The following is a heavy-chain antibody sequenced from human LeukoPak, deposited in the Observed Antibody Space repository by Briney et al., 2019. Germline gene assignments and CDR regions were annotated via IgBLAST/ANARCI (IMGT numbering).Heavy chain of an antibody. V-gene: IGHV3-30*04. D-gene: IGHD2-15*01. Sequence: PGGSLRLSCAASGFTFSSYAMHWVRQAPGKGLEWVAVISYDGSNKYYADSVKGRFTISRDNSKNTLYLQMNSLRAEDTAVYYCARENCSGGSCYYYFDYWGQGTLVTVSS. J-gene: IGHJ4*02. CDR2: ISYDGSNK. CDR1: GFTFSSYA. CDR3: ARENCSGGSCYYYFDY.